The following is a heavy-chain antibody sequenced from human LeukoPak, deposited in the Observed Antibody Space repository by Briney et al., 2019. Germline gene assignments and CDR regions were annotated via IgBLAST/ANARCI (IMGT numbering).Heavy chain of an antibody. CDR2: ISYDGSNK. CDR1: GFTFSSYG. CDR3: AKGKYSGYDIDY. Sequence: PGGSLRLSCAASGFTFSSYGMHWVRQAPGKGLEWVAVISYDGSNKYYADSVKGRFTISRDNSKNTLYLQMSSLRAEDTAVYYCAKGKYSGYDIDYWGQGTLVTVSS. V-gene: IGHV3-30*18. D-gene: IGHD5-12*01. J-gene: IGHJ4*02.